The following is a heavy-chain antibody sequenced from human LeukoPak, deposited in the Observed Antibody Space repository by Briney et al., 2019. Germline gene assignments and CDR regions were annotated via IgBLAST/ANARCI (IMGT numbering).Heavy chain of an antibody. CDR2: ISSSSSYI. Sequence: GGSLRLSCAASGFTFSSYSMNWVRQAPGKGLEWVSSISSSSSYIYYADSVQGRFTISRDNAKNSLYLQMNSLRAEDTAVYYCARDRSRNSYGYSLDYWGQGTLVTVSS. V-gene: IGHV3-21*01. D-gene: IGHD5-18*01. J-gene: IGHJ4*02. CDR1: GFTFSSYS. CDR3: ARDRSRNSYGYSLDY.